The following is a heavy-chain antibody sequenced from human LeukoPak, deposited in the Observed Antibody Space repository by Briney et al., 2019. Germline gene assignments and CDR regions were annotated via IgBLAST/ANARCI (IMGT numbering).Heavy chain of an antibody. V-gene: IGHV3-7*01. D-gene: IGHD3-10*01. J-gene: IGHJ4*02. CDR1: GFTFSSYW. CDR3: ASLRGVRGY. Sequence: GGSLRLSCAASGFTFSSYWMTWVRQAPGKGLEWVANIKQDGSEKCYVDSVKGRFTIPRDNAKNSLYLQMNSLRAEDTAVYYCASLRGVRGYWGQGTLVTVSS. CDR2: IKQDGSEK.